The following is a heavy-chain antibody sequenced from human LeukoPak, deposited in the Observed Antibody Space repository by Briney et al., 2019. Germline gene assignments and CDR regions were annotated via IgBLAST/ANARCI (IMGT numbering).Heavy chain of an antibody. V-gene: IGHV3-23*01. CDR2: ISGSGGST. Sequence: GGSLRLSCAASEFTFSSYAMSWVRQAPGKGLEWVSTISGSGGSTYYADSVKGRFTISRDNSKNTLYLQMNSLRAEEPAVYYLAKGRVTDTGRKRGGGLWSDIAARLERVYYYYMDVWGKGTTVTVSS. J-gene: IGHJ6*03. CDR3: AKGRVTDTGRKRGGGLWSDIAARLERVYYYYMDV. CDR1: EFTFSSYA. D-gene: IGHD6-6*01.